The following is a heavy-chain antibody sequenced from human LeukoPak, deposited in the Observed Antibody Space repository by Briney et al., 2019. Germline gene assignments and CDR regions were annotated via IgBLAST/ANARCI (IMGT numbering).Heavy chain of an antibody. Sequence: PSETLSLTCTVSGGSISSYYWSWIRQPPGKGLEWIGYIYYSGSTNYNPSLKSRVTISVDTSKNQFSLKLSSVTAADTAVYYCARDGGTMTTRPYYYGMDVWGQGTTVTVSS. J-gene: IGHJ6*02. CDR2: IYYSGST. D-gene: IGHD3-22*01. CDR3: ARDGGTMTTRPYYYGMDV. V-gene: IGHV4-59*01. CDR1: GGSISSYY.